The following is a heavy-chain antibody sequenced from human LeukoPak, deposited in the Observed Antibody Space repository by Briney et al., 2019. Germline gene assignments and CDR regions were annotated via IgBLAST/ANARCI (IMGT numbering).Heavy chain of an antibody. CDR3: AREEDSSSSCFDY. Sequence: GGSLRLSCAASGFTFSSYAMHWVRQAPGKGLEWVAVISYDGSDKYYADSVKGRFTISRDNSKNTLYLQMNSLRAEDTAVYYCAREEDSSSSCFDYWGQGTLVAVSS. CDR1: GFTFSSYA. CDR2: ISYDGSDK. J-gene: IGHJ4*02. V-gene: IGHV3-30-3*01. D-gene: IGHD6-6*01.